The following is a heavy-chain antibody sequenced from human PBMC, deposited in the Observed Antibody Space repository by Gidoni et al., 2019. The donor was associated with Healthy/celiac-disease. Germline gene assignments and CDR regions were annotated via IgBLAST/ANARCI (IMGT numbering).Heavy chain of an antibody. J-gene: IGHJ4*02. CDR2: ISSSSSYI. V-gene: IGHV3-21*01. CDR1: GFTFSSYS. D-gene: IGHD5-18*01. CDR3: ARGRADTAMPTVY. Sequence: EVQLVESGGGLVKPGGSLRLSCAASGFTFSSYSMNWVRQAPGKGLEWVSSISSSSSYIYYADSVKGRFTISRDNAKNSLYLQMNSLRAEDTAVYYCARGRADTAMPTVYWGQGTLVTVSS.